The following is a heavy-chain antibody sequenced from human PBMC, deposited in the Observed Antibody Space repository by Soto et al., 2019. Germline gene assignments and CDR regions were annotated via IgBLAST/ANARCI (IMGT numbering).Heavy chain of an antibody. CDR2: IYYSGNT. V-gene: IGHV4-59*01. D-gene: IGHD1-26*01. J-gene: IGHJ5*02. Sequence: SETLSLTCTVSDDSISSYYWSWIRQPPGKGLEWIGYIYYSGNTNYNPSLKSRVTISVDTSKNQFSLKLSSVTAADMAVYYCARVSGNYGRYWFDPWGQGTLVTVSS. CDR1: DDSISSYY. CDR3: ARVSGNYGRYWFDP.